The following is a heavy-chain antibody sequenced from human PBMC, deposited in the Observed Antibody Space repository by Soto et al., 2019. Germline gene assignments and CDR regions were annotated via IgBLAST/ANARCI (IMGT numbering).Heavy chain of an antibody. CDR2: IIPIFGTA. J-gene: IGHJ4*02. D-gene: IGHD3-22*01. CDR3: ASRNPAQDYYDSSGPNYY. Sequence: SVNVSCKASGGTFSSYAISWVRQAPGQGLEWMGGIIPIFGTANYAQKFQGRVTITADESTSTAYMELSSLRSEDTAVYYCASRNPAQDYYDSSGPNYYWGQGTLVTVSS. V-gene: IGHV1-69*13. CDR1: GGTFSSYA.